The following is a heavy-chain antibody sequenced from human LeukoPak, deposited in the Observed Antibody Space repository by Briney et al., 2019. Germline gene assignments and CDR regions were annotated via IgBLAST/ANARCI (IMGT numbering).Heavy chain of an antibody. CDR2: IIPIFGTA. J-gene: IGHJ4*02. CDR1: GGTFSSYA. V-gene: IGHV1-69*01. CDR3: ATPAGGYSYDRYFDY. Sequence: SVKVSCKASGGTFSSYAISWVRQAPGQGLEWMGGIIPIFGTANYAQKFQGRVTITADESTSTAYMELSSLRSEDTAVYYCATPAGGYSYDRYFDYWGQGTLVTVSS. D-gene: IGHD5-18*01.